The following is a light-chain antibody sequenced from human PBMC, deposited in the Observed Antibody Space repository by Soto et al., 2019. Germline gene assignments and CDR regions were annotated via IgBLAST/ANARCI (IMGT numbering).Light chain of an antibody. Sequence: QSALTQPASVSGSPGQSITISCTGTSSDVGNYNLVSWYQQHPGKAPKLMIYEGSKRPSGVSNRFSGSKSGNTASLTISILQAEDEADYYCSSYAGSSTYVFGTGTKLTVL. CDR1: SSDVGNYNL. J-gene: IGLJ1*01. CDR3: SSYAGSSTYV. CDR2: EGS. V-gene: IGLV2-23*01.